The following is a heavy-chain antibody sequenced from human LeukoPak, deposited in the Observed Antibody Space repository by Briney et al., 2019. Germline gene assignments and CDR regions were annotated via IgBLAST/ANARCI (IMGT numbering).Heavy chain of an antibody. CDR3: AKSDSWIVGADRAPFDY. CDR2: ISGSGGHA. D-gene: IGHD1-26*01. CDR1: GFTFSSYA. J-gene: IGHJ4*02. Sequence: GGSLRLSCAASGFTFSSYAMSWVRQAPEKGLEWVSVISGSGGHAYYADSVKGRFTISRDNSKNTLYLQMNSLRAEDTAIYYCAKSDSWIVGADRAPFDYWGQGTLVTVSS. V-gene: IGHV3-23*01.